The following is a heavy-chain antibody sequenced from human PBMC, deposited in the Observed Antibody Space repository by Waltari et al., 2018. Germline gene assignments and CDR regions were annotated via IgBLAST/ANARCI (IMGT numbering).Heavy chain of an antibody. CDR2: IKQDGSEK. Sequence: EVQLVESGGGLVQPGGSLRLSCAASGFTFSSYWMSWVRQAPGKGLEWGANIKQDGSEKYYVDSVKGRFTISRDNAKNSLYLQMNSLRAEDTAVYYCARNAFVRAVDYWGQGTLVTVSS. D-gene: IGHD6-6*01. CDR3: ARNAFVRAVDY. CDR1: GFTFSSYW. J-gene: IGHJ4*02. V-gene: IGHV3-7*01.